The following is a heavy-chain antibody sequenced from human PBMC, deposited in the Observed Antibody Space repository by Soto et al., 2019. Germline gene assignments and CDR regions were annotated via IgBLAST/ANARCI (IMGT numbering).Heavy chain of an antibody. CDR3: ARKWGTYSSASLDY. CDR1: GFSFTHYT. D-gene: IGHD6-19*01. CDR2: MSYDGTNE. V-gene: IGHV3-30*04. J-gene: IGHJ4*02. Sequence: LRLSCAASGFSFTHYTINWVRQAPGKGLEWVAVMSYDGTNEYYADSVKGRFTISRDNSKSTVYLQMNSLTPEDTALYYCARKWGTYSSASLDYWGLGTLVTVSS.